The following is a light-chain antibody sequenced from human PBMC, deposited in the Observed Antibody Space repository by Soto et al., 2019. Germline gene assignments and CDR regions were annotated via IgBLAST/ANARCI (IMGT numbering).Light chain of an antibody. CDR2: GAS. J-gene: IGKJ4*01. CDR3: QQYNTWPPLT. CDR1: QSVSSN. Sequence: EIVMTQSPATLSVSPGERATLSCRASQSVSSNLAWYQQKPGQAPRLLIYGASTRATGIPARFSGSGSGTEFTLTLRSLQAEDFAVYYCQQYNTWPPLTFCGGTKVEIK. V-gene: IGKV3-15*01.